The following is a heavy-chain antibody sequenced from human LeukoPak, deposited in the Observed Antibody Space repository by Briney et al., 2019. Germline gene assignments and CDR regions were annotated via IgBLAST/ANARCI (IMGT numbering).Heavy chain of an antibody. V-gene: IGHV4-59*01. CDR2: IYYSGST. CDR1: GGSISSYY. J-gene: IGHJ4*02. Sequence: PSETLSLTCTVSGGSISSYYWSWIRQPPGKGLEWIGYIYYSGSTNYNSSLKSRVTISVDTSKNQFSLKLSSVTAADTAVYYCARGAMVRGVTKFDYWGQGTLVTVSS. CDR3: ARGAMVRGVTKFDY. D-gene: IGHD3-10*01.